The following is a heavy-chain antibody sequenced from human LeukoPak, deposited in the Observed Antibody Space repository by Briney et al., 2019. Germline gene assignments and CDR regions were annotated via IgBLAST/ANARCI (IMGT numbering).Heavy chain of an antibody. CDR3: ARTRRVARPRWYFDL. Sequence: SETLSLTCTVSGGSISSYYWSWIRQPPGKGLEWIGYIYYSGSTNYNPSLKSRVTISVDTSKNQFSLKLSSVTAADTAVYYCARTRRVARPRWYFDLWGRGTLVTVSS. D-gene: IGHD6-6*01. CDR1: GGSISSYY. CDR2: IYYSGST. V-gene: IGHV4-59*01. J-gene: IGHJ2*01.